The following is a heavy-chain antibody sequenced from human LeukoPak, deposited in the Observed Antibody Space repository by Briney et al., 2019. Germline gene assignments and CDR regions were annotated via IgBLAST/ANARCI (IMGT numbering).Heavy chain of an antibody. CDR2: IIPILGIA. Sequence: SVKVSCKASGGTFSSYAISWVRQAPGQGLEWMGRIIPILGIANYAQKFQGRVTITADKSTSTAYMELSSLRSEDTAVYYCAREREGHAFDIWGQGTMVTVSS. V-gene: IGHV1-69*04. J-gene: IGHJ3*02. CDR3: AREREGHAFDI. CDR1: GGTFSSYA.